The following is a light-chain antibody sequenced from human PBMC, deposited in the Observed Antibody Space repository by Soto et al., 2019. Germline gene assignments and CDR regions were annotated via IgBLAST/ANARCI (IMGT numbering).Light chain of an antibody. CDR3: QKYNSALGWT. CDR1: RGISNY. Sequence: DIQMTQSPSSLSASVGDRVTITCRASRGISNYLAWYQQKPGKVPKLLIYAASTLQSGVPSRFSGSGSGTDFTLTISSLQPEDVATYYCQKYNSALGWTFGQGTKVEIK. J-gene: IGKJ1*01. V-gene: IGKV1-27*01. CDR2: AAS.